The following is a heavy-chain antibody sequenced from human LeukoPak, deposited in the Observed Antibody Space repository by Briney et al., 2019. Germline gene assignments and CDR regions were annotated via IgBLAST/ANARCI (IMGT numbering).Heavy chain of an antibody. CDR2: VYYSGST. V-gene: IGHV4-4*02. D-gene: IGHD3-3*01. CDR3: ARSQYDFWSGLQYYYYYGMDV. CDR1: GGSINNNKW. J-gene: IGHJ6*02. Sequence: PSETLSLTCVVSGGSINNNKWWSWVRQPRGKGLEWIGDVYYSGSTNYNPSLKSRVTMSVDKSKNQLSLKLNSVTAADTAVYYCARSQYDFWSGLQYYYYYGMDVWGQGTTVTVSS.